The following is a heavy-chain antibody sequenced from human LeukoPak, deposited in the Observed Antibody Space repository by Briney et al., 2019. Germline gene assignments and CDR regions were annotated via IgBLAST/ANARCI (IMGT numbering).Heavy chain of an antibody. J-gene: IGHJ4*02. CDR3: ARDDGGYSSSWYMVY. CDR1: GFTFSSHW. V-gene: IGHV3-74*01. CDR2: IDSDGSTT. D-gene: IGHD6-13*01. Sequence: GGSLRLSCAASGFTFSSHWMHWVRKVPGEGLVWVSSIDSDGSTTNYADSVKGRCTISRDNAKNTLYLQMNSLRAEGTAVYYCARDDGGYSSSWYMVYWGQGTLVTVSS.